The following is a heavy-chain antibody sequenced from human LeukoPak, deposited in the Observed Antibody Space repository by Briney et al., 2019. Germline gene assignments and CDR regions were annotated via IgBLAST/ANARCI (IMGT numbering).Heavy chain of an antibody. J-gene: IGHJ4*02. V-gene: IGHV4-34*01. CDR2: FNHSGST. CDR1: GGSFSGYY. D-gene: IGHD3-22*01. CDR3: ARRRITMIVVVISRGYFDY. Sequence: PSETLSLTCAVYGGSFSGYYWSWIRQPPGKGLEWIGEFNHSGSTNYNPSLKSRVTISVDTSKNQFSLKLSSVTAADTAVYYCARRRITMIVVVISRGYFDYWGQGTLVTVSS.